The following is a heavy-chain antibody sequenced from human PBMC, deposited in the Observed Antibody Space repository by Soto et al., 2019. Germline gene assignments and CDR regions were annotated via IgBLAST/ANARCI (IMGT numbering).Heavy chain of an antibody. Sequence: QVQLVQSGAEVKKPGASVKVSCKASGYTFTSYYMHWVRQAPGQGLEWMGIINPSGGSTSYAQKFQGRVTMTRDTSTSTVYMELSSLRSEDTAVYYCATSNKAKLPNWFDPGAREPWSPSPQ. CDR1: GYTFTSYY. CDR3: ATSNKAKLPNWFDP. V-gene: IGHV1-46*03. CDR2: INPSGGST. J-gene: IGHJ5*02. D-gene: IGHD2-15*01.